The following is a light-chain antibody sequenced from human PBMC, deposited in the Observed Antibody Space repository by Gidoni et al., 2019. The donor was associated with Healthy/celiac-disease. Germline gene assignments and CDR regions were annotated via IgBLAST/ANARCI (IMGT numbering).Light chain of an antibody. V-gene: IGKV1-5*01. CDR3: QQYNSYSPEYT. CDR1: QSISSW. J-gene: IGKJ2*01. CDR2: DAS. Sequence: DIQMTQSPSTLSASVGDRVTITCRASQSISSWLAWYQQKPGKAPKLLIYDASSLESGVPSRFSGSGSGTEFTLTISSLQPDDFETYYCQQYNSYSPEYTFGQGTKLEIK.